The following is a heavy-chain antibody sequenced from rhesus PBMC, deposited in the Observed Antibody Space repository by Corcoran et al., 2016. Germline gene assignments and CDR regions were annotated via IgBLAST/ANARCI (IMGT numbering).Heavy chain of an antibody. J-gene: IGHJ5-1*01. V-gene: IGHV4-65*02. CDR2: IGGISRFT. CDR1: GGSINTNNW. Sequence: QVQLQESGPGLLKPSETLSLTCAVSGGSINTNNWWTWDRQPPGKGREWIGNIGGISRFTYYTSSLKSRVTISKDTSKNQFSLNLNSMTAADTAMYYCARHPQPSSSGGAWGNRFDVWGAGVLVVVSS. D-gene: IGHD7-45*01. CDR3: ARHPQPSSSGGAWGNRFDV.